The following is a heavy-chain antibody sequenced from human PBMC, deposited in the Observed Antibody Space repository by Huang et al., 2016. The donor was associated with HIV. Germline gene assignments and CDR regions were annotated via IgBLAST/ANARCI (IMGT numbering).Heavy chain of an antibody. J-gene: IGHJ6*02. CDR2: SSGNSVSI. CDR3: AKDIKPTLYYGMDV. Sequence: EVQLVESGGGLVQPGRSMRLSCAASGFTFDDYAMHWVRQGPGKGLEWFSGSSGNSVSIGYADSVKCRFTISRDNAKNSLYLQMNSLRAEDTALYYCAKDIKPTLYYGMDVWGQGTTVTVSS. V-gene: IGHV3-9*01. CDR1: GFTFDDYA.